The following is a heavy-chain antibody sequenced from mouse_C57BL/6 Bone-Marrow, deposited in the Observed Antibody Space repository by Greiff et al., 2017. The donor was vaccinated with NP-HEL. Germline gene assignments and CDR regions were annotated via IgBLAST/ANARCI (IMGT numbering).Heavy chain of an antibody. J-gene: IGHJ2*01. D-gene: IGHD1-1*01. CDR1: GYTFTSYW. Sequence: VQLQQPGAELVRPGTSVKLSCKASGYTFTSYWMHWVKQRPGQGLEWIGVIDPSDSYTNYNQKFKGKATLTVDKSSSTAYMQLSSLTSEDSAVYYCAMGYGSSYGLDYFDYWGQGTTLTVSS. V-gene: IGHV1-59*01. CDR2: IDPSDSYT. CDR3: AMGYGSSYGLDYFDY.